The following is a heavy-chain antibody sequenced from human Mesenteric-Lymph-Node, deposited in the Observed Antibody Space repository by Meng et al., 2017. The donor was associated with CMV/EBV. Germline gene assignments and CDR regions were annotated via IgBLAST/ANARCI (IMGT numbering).Heavy chain of an antibody. V-gene: IGHV3-7*01. CDR2: IKRDGSEK. D-gene: IGHD3-22*01. CDR1: GFTFSDYF. J-gene: IGHJ4*02. Sequence: GESLKISCAASGFTFSDYFMSWVRQAPGKGLEWVANIKRDGSEKYYVDSVKGRFTISRDNSKNTLYLQMDSLRPEDTAVYYCAKGSDSGGYNYAFDYWGQGTLVTVSS. CDR3: AKGSDSGGYNYAFDY.